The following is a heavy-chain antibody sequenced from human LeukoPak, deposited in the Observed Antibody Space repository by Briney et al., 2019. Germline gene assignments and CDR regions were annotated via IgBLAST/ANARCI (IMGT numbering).Heavy chain of an antibody. V-gene: IGHV3-30*02. Sequence: GGSLRLSCAASGFTFSRYGFHWVRQAPGKGLEWVAFISDSGGDKWYADSVKGRLTISRDKSKNTVNRQMSSLRVEDTALYYCARDGGSESYAFDYWGQGTQVTVSS. CDR2: ISDSGGDK. J-gene: IGHJ4*02. CDR3: ARDGGSESYAFDY. D-gene: IGHD3-10*01. CDR1: GFTFSRYG.